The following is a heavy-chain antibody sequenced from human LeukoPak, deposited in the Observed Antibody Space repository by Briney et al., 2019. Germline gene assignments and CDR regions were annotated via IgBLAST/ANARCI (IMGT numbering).Heavy chain of an antibody. J-gene: IGHJ4*02. D-gene: IGHD6-19*01. Sequence: SETLSLTCAVYSGSFSGYYWSWIRQPPGKGLEWIGEINHSGSTNYNPSLKSRVTISVDTSKNQFSLKLTSVTAADTAVYYCARAGSGYRDWGQGTLVTVSS. CDR1: SGSFSGYY. CDR2: INHSGST. V-gene: IGHV4-34*01. CDR3: ARAGSGYRD.